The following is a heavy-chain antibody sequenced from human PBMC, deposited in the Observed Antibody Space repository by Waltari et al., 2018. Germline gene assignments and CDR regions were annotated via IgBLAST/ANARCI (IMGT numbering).Heavy chain of an antibody. J-gene: IGHJ3*02. CDR3: ARGGSHAFDI. CDR1: GFPFSNFG. V-gene: IGHV3-33*01. CDR2: VWSDGSNK. Sequence: QVQLVESGGGVVQPGRSLRLSCEASGFPFSNFGMHWVRRAPGKGLEWVAVVWSDGSNKYYADSVKGRFTISRDNSKNTLYLQMNSLRAEDTAVYYCARGGSHAFDIWGQETLVTVSS.